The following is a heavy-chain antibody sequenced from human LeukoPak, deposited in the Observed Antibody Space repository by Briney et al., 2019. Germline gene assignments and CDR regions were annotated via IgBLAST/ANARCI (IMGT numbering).Heavy chain of an antibody. CDR3: AKGRSGTTVTTYFDY. Sequence: PGGSLRLSCAASGFIFSSYAMSWVRQAPGKGLEWVAVISYDGSNKYYADSVKGRFTISRDNSKNTLYLQMNSLRAEDTAVYYCAKGRSGTTVTTYFDYWGQGTLVTASS. CDR2: ISYDGSNK. CDR1: GFIFSSYA. J-gene: IGHJ4*02. D-gene: IGHD4-17*01. V-gene: IGHV3-30*18.